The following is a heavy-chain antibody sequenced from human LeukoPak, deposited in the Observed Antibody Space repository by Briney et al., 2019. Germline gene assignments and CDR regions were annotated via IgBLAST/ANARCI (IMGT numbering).Heavy chain of an antibody. CDR1: GFTFSSYG. D-gene: IGHD2-2*02. CDR2: ISYDGSNK. V-gene: IGHV3-30*19. Sequence: GGSLRLSCAASGFTFSSYGMHWVRQAPGKGLEWVAVISYDGSNKYYAESVKGRSTISRDNSKNTLYLQMNSLRAEDTAVYYCARPPAGGYCSSTSRYTAFDYWGQGTLVTVSS. CDR3: ARPPAGGYCSSTSRYTAFDY. J-gene: IGHJ4*02.